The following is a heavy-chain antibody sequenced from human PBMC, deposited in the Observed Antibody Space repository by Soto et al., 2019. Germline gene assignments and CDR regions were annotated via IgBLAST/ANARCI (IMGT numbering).Heavy chain of an antibody. Sequence: GGSLRLSCEASGFTFVNYAMSWVRQSPGKGLEWVSSISDTGGDSYYADSMDGRFTVSRDNSKNTLYLQINSLRAEDTAIYYCVRDLYRSATMPCLDHWGQGALVTVSS. CDR2: ISDTGGDS. J-gene: IGHJ4*02. CDR3: VRDLYRSATMPCLDH. CDR1: GFTFVNYA. V-gene: IGHV3-23*01. D-gene: IGHD1-1*01.